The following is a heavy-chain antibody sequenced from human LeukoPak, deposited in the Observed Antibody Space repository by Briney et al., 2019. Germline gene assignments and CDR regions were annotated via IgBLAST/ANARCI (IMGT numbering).Heavy chain of an antibody. V-gene: IGHV4-59*12. D-gene: IGHD3-3*01. Sequence: SETLSLTCTVSGGSISSYYWSWIRQPPGKGLEWIGYIYYSGSTNYNPSLKSRVTISVDTSKNQFSLKLSSVTAADTAVYYCARDSVLRFLEWLSYDAFDIWGQGTMVTVSS. CDR3: ARDSVLRFLEWLSYDAFDI. J-gene: IGHJ3*02. CDR2: IYYSGST. CDR1: GGSISSYY.